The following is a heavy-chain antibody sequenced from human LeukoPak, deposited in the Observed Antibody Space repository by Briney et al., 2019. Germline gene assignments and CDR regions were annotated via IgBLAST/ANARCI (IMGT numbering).Heavy chain of an antibody. J-gene: IGHJ3*02. CDR2: IYTSGST. V-gene: IGHV4-61*02. Sequence: SETLSLTCTVSGGSISSGSYYWSWIRQPAGKGLEWIGRIYTSGSTNYNPSLKSRVTISVDTSKNQFSLKLSSVTAADTAVYYCARHKYSSGWPPEGAFDIWGQGTTVTVSS. CDR3: ARHKYSSGWPPEGAFDI. D-gene: IGHD6-19*01. CDR1: GGSISSGSYY.